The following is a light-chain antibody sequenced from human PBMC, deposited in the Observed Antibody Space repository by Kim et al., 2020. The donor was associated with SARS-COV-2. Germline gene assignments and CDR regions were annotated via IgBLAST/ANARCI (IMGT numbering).Light chain of an antibody. J-gene: IGKJ5*01. Sequence: EIVLTQSPGTLSLSPGERATLSCRASQSVNNNYLAWYQQKPGQAPRLLIYGASSRATGITDRFSGSGSGTDFTLTISRLEPEDFAVYYCQQYGSSPPITFGQGTRLEIK. CDR3: QQYGSSPPIT. CDR1: QSVNNNY. V-gene: IGKV3-20*01. CDR2: GAS.